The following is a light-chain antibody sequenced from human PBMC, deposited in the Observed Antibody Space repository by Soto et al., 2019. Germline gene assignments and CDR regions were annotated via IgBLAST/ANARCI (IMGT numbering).Light chain of an antibody. CDR1: QSVADNY. Sequence: EIVLTQSPGTLSLSPGERATLSCRASQSVADNYLAWYQQKPGQAPRLLIYAASRRATGIPDTFSGSGSGTDFTLTISSLQPEDFATYYCQQGYRTPFTFGPGTKVDI. CDR3: QQGYRTPFT. CDR2: AAS. V-gene: IGKV3-20*01. J-gene: IGKJ3*01.